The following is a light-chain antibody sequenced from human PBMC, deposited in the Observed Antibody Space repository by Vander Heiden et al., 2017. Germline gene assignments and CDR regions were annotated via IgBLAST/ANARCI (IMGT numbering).Light chain of an antibody. CDR1: QSISSSY. J-gene: IGKJ2*01. Sequence: ELVLRQSPGTLSLSPGERATLSCRASQSISSSYLAWYQQKPGQAPRLRIHGTSSRATGIPDRFSGSGSGTDFTLTITRLEPEDFAVYYCQQYSSSPLTFGQGTKLEIK. CDR2: GTS. V-gene: IGKV3-20*01. CDR3: QQYSSSPLT.